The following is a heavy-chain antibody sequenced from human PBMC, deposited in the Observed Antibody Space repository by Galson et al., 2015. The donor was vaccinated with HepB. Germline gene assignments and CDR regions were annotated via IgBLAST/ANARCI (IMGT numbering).Heavy chain of an antibody. J-gene: IGHJ5*02. CDR2: IWYDGSKK. D-gene: IGHD6-13*01. Sequence: SLRLSCAASGFTFSNYGMHWVRQAPGKGLEWVAIIWYDGSKKYYADSVKGRFTISRDNYKNTLYLQMNTLRAEDTAVYYCARADIGTSGTFPKFDPWGQGT. CDR1: GFTFSNYG. V-gene: IGHV3-33*01. CDR3: ARADIGTSGTFPKFDP.